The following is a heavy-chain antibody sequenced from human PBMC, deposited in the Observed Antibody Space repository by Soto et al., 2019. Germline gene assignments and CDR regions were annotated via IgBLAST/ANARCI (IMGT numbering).Heavy chain of an antibody. J-gene: IGHJ1*01. CDR1: GFTFSSFW. D-gene: IGHD3-22*01. CDR3: ARGYFFDSSRYYAGY. V-gene: IGHV3-7*04. Sequence: EVQLVESGGGLVQPGGSLRLSCAASGFTFSSFWMYWVRQAPGRGLEWVATIKQDGSEKYHVDSVKGRFTISRDNAEDSQYLQRSSLGADDTAVYYCARGYFFDSSRYYAGYWGQGTLVTVSS. CDR2: IKQDGSEK.